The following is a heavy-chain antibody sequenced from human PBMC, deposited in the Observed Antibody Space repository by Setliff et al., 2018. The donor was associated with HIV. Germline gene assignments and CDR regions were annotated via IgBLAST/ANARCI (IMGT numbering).Heavy chain of an antibody. D-gene: IGHD3-9*01. CDR3: VGVSPPPDNYFYYYMDV. V-gene: IGHV4-59*11. CDR2: IYYSGTT. J-gene: IGHJ6*03. Sequence: SETLSLTCTVSGGSISSHYWSWIRQPPGKGLEWIAYIYYSGTTSYNPSLKSRVTISVDTSKNQFSLKLSSVTAADTALYYCVGVSPPPDNYFYYYMDVWGKGTTVTVSS. CDR1: GGSISSHY.